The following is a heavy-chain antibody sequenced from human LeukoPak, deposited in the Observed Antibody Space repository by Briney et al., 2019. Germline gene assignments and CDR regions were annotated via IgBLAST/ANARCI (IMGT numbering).Heavy chain of an antibody. CDR2: INPNSGGT. V-gene: IGHV1-2*02. D-gene: IGHD2-15*01. Sequence: GASVKVSCEASGYTFTGYYMHWVRQAPGQGLEWMGWINPNSGGTNYAQKFQGRVTMTRDTSISTAYMELSRLRSDDTAVYYCAREGDIVADVNWFDPWGQGTLVTVSS. CDR1: GYTFTGYY. CDR3: AREGDIVADVNWFDP. J-gene: IGHJ5*02.